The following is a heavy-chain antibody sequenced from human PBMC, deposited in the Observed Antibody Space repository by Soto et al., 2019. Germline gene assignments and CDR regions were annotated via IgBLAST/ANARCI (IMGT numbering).Heavy chain of an antibody. J-gene: IGHJ4*02. D-gene: IGHD6-19*01. CDR1: GGSISSSSYY. V-gene: IGHV4-39*01. CDR2: IYYSGST. Sequence: QLQLQESGPGLVKPSETLSLTCTVSGGSISSSSYYWGWIRQPPGKGLEWIGSIYYSGSTYYNPSLKSRVTISVDTSKNQFPLKLSSVTAADTAVYYCARSPGIAVAGTNYWGQGTLVTVSS. CDR3: ARSPGIAVAGTNY.